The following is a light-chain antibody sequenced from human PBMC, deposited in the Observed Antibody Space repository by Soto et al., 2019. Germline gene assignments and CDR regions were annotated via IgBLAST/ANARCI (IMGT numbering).Light chain of an antibody. CDR2: GPC. CDR1: QSVSIN. J-gene: IGKJ4*01. CDR3: QQYNNWSFT. Sequence: EIVVTQSPATLSVFPGERSTLSFMASQSVSINLAWFQQKPGQPPRLLIYGPCTRCTCIPCKFSGRRSSTEFTLTISSVQYEDFAVYYGQQYNNWSFTLGGGTKLDIK. V-gene: IGKV3D-15*01.